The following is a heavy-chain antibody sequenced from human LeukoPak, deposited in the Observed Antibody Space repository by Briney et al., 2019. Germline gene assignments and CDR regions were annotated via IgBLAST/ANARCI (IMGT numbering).Heavy chain of an antibody. J-gene: IGHJ6*03. CDR2: INHSGST. V-gene: IGHV4-34*01. CDR3: ARSVYYYMDV. CDR1: GGSFSGYY. Sequence: ASETLSLTCAVYGGSFSGYYWSWIRQPPGKGLEWIGEINHSGSTNYNPSLKSRVTISVDTSKNQFPLKLSSVTAADTAVYYCARSVYYYMDVWGKGTTVTVSS.